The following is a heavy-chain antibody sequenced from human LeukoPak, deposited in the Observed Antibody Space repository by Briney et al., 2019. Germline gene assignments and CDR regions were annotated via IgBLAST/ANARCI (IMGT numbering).Heavy chain of an antibody. V-gene: IGHV1-2*02. CDR1: GGTFSSYA. Sequence: ASVKVSCKASGGTFSSYAISWVRQAPGQGLEWMGWINPNSGGTNYAQKFQGRVTMTRDTSISTAYMELSRLRSDDTAVYYCARGLRSGSGSYTWGQGTLVTVSS. J-gene: IGHJ4*02. D-gene: IGHD3-10*01. CDR2: INPNSGGT. CDR3: ARGLRSGSGSYT.